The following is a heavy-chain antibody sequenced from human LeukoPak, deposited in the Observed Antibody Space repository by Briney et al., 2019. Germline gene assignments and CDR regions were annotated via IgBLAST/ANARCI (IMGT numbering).Heavy chain of an antibody. CDR3: AKRRGLELLYYYYMDV. CDR1: GFTFNSYA. CDR2: ISGSGGST. V-gene: IGHV3-23*01. D-gene: IGHD1-7*01. J-gene: IGHJ6*03. Sequence: GGSLRLSCAASGFTFNSYAMSWVRQAPGKGLEWVSAISGSGGSTYYADSVKGRFTISRDNTKNTLYLQMNSLRAEDAAVYYCAKRRGLELLYYYYMDVWGRGTTVTVSS.